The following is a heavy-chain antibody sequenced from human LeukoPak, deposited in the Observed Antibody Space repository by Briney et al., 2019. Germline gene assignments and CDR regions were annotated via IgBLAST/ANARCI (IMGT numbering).Heavy chain of an antibody. D-gene: IGHD3-3*01. Sequence: GGSLRLSCAASGFIVSNNYINWVRQAPGKGLEWVAVISYDGSNKYYADSVKGRFTISRDNSKNTLYLQMNSLRAEDTAVYYCARDLYDFWSGYSNAFDIWGQGTMVTVSS. CDR2: ISYDGSNK. CDR1: GFIVSNNY. J-gene: IGHJ3*02. V-gene: IGHV3-30-3*01. CDR3: ARDLYDFWSGYSNAFDI.